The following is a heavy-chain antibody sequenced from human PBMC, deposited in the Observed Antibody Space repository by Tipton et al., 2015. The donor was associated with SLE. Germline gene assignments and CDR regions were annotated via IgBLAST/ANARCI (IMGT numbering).Heavy chain of an antibody. Sequence: GSLRLSCVASGFSFGAYWMHWVRQAPGKGLVWISRTNQDGAIRNYEDSVKGRFIISRDNSKRTLYLQMNNVRVEDTALYYCTRGIDPGSSRISDYWGQGTMVSVSS. J-gene: IGHJ4*02. CDR2: TNQDGAIR. D-gene: IGHD2-15*01. CDR3: TRGIDPGSSRISDY. CDR1: GFSFGAYW. V-gene: IGHV3-74*01.